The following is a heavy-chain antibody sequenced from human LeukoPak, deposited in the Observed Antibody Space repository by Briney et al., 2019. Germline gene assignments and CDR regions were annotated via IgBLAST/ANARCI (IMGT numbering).Heavy chain of an antibody. CDR3: ATRGYGDYYFNY. CDR1: GSTLTELP. Sequence: ASVKVSCKLSGSTLTELPMHWVRQAPGKGLEWMGGFDPEDGETIYAQKFQGRVTMTEDTSTDTAYMELSSLRSEDTVVYSCATRGYGDYYFNYWGQGTLVTVSS. J-gene: IGHJ4*02. V-gene: IGHV1-24*01. D-gene: IGHD4-17*01. CDR2: FDPEDGET.